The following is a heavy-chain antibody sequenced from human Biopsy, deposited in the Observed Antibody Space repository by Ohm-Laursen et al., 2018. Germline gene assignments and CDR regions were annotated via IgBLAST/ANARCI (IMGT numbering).Heavy chain of an antibody. CDR2: IYHSGTT. CDR1: GVSISVDGYY. J-gene: IGHJ4*02. V-gene: IGHV4-31*03. D-gene: IGHD1-26*01. Sequence: SQTLSLTCTVSGVSISVDGYYWAWIRQLPGKGLDWIGYIYHSGTTYYNPSLKSRLTMSVDTSINESSLRLRSVTAADTAVYFCATFRASWDTTQGGDYWGQGTLVTVSS. CDR3: ATFRASWDTTQGGDY.